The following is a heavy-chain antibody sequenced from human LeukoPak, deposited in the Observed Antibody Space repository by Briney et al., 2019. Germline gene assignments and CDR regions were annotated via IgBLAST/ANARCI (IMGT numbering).Heavy chain of an antibody. CDR3: ARDIVVVPASDYYMDV. CDR1: GFTFRTSG. CDR2: IYSGGST. Sequence: PGGSLRLSCAASGFTFRTSGMSWVRQAPGKGLEWVSVIYSGGSTYYADSVKGRFTISRDNSKNTLYLQMNSLRAEDTAVYYCARDIVVVPASDYYMDVWGKGTTVTISS. V-gene: IGHV3-53*01. J-gene: IGHJ6*03. D-gene: IGHD2-2*01.